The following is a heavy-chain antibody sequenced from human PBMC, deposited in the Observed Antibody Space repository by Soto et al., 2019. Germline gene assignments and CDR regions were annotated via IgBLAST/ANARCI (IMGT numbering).Heavy chain of an antibody. CDR1: GYTFTGYY. CDR3: ASSLTLGYCSSTSCYDFDY. Sequence: ASVKVSCKASGYTFTGYYMHWVRQAPGQGLEWMGWINPNSGGTNYAQKFQGWVTMTRDTSISTAYMELSRLRSDDTAVYYCASSLTLGYCSSTSCYDFDYWGQGTLVTVSS. D-gene: IGHD2-2*01. CDR2: INPNSGGT. V-gene: IGHV1-2*04. J-gene: IGHJ4*02.